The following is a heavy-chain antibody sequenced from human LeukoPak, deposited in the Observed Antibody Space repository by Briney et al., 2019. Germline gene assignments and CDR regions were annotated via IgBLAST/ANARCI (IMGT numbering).Heavy chain of an antibody. CDR1: GGSISSGSYY. V-gene: IGHV4-61*02. CDR2: IYTSGST. CDR3: ARLTNYLFDY. Sequence: SETLSLTCTVSGGSISSGSYYWSWIRQPAGKGLEWIGRIYTSGSTNYNPSLKSRVTISVDTSKNQFSLKLSSVTAADTAVYYCARLTNYLFDYWGQGTLVTVSS. D-gene: IGHD4/OR15-4a*01. J-gene: IGHJ4*02.